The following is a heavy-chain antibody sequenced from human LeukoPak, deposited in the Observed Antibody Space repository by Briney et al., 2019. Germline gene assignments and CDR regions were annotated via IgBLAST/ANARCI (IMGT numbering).Heavy chain of an antibody. CDR3: ARGSSDYYDSSGPFDY. D-gene: IGHD3-22*01. CDR2: INPNTGGT. J-gene: IGHJ4*02. Sequence: GASVKVSCKASGYTFIGYYIHWIRQAPGQGLEWMGRINPNTGGTNYAQNFQGRVTMTRDTSISTAYMDLSSLRSDDTAVYYCARGSSDYYDSSGPFDYWGQGTLVTVSS. CDR1: GYTFIGYY. V-gene: IGHV1-2*06.